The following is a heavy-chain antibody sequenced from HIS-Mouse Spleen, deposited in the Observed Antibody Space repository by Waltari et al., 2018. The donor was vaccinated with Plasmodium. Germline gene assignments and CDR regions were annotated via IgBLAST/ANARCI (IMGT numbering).Heavy chain of an antibody. D-gene: IGHD6-13*01. V-gene: IGHV1-2*02. J-gene: IGHJ4*02. CDR3: ARDLAAAGHFDY. CDR1: GYTFTGYY. Sequence: QVQLVQSGAEVKKPGASVKVSCKASGYTFTGYYLHWVRKAPGQGLGWKGWINPNSGGTNYAKKFQGRVPMTRDTSISTAYMELSRLRSDDTAVYYCARDLAAAGHFDYWGQGTLVTVSS. CDR2: INPNSGGT.